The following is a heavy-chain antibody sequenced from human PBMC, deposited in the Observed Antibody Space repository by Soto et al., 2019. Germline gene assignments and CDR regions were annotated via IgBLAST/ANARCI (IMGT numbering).Heavy chain of an antibody. CDR3: VRGETYLGV. CDR1: RDTFNKYA. D-gene: IGHD3-16*01. V-gene: IGHV1-69*01. Sequence: QVQLVQSGAEVEKPGSSVKVSCKTSRDTFNKYAFNWVRQAPGQGLEWMGWIIPIFSSRNYAEKFQGRVTITADDSTSTAYMELRSLRFEDTAVYYCVRGETYLGVWGQGTTVTVSS. CDR2: IIPIFSSR. J-gene: IGHJ6*02.